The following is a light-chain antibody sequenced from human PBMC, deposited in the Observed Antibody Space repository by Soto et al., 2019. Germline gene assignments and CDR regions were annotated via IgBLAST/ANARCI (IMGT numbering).Light chain of an antibody. CDR3: QQRDSF. CDR1: QSVSSY. CDR2: DVS. Sequence: EIVLTQSPATLSLSPGERATLSCRASQSVSSYLAWYQQKPGQVPRLLIYDVSTRATGVPARFSGSGSGTDFTLTITSLEPEDFAVYYCQQRDSFFGPGTKVEIK. J-gene: IGKJ3*01. V-gene: IGKV3-11*01.